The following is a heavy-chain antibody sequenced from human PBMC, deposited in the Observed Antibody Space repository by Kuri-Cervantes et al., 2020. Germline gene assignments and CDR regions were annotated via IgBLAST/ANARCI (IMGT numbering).Heavy chain of an antibody. CDR3: ARGPPGIAAAAVPEYFQH. J-gene: IGHJ1*01. CDR2: MNPNSGNT. Sequence: ASVKVSCKASGYTFTSYDINWVRQATGQGLEWMGWMNPNSGNTGYAQKFQGRVTMTRDTSISTAYMELSRLRSDDTAVYYCARGPPGIAAAAVPEYFQHWGQGTLVTVSS. CDR1: GYTFTSYD. D-gene: IGHD6-13*01. V-gene: IGHV1-8*01.